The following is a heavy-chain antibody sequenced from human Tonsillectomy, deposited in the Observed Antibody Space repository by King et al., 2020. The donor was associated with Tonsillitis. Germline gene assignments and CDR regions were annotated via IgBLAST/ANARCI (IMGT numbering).Heavy chain of an antibody. D-gene: IGHD4-17*01. CDR1: GYIFGNYW. J-gene: IGHJ6*02. V-gene: IGHV5-51*01. CDR3: ARHRSLKDGDYLYYNAMDV. Sequence: EQLVQSGAEVKKPGESLKISCKGSGYIFGNYWIGWVRQVPGKGLEWMGIMYPDDSDTRYSPSFQGQVAISADKSISTAYLQWSSLKASDTAIYYCARHRSLKDGDYLYYNAMDVWGQGTTVTVSS. CDR2: MYPDDSDT.